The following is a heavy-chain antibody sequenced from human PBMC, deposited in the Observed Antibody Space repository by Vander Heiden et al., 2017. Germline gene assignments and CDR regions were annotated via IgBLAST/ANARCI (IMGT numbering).Heavy chain of an antibody. Sequence: EVQLVESGGGVVQPGRSLRLSCAASGFRFDDYAMHWVRPAPGKGLEWVSGISGNSDSIAYADSVKGRFTISRDNAKNSLSLQMNSLRTEDTALYYCSKGDSYYFDTSGYLTFDYWGQGTLVTVSS. D-gene: IGHD3-22*01. J-gene: IGHJ4*02. CDR2: ISGNSDSI. CDR1: GFRFDDYA. V-gene: IGHV3-9*01. CDR3: SKGDSYYFDTSGYLTFDY.